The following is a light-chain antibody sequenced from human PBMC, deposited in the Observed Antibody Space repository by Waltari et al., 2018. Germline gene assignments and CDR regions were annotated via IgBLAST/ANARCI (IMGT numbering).Light chain of an antibody. V-gene: IGKV3-15*01. J-gene: IGKJ1*01. CDR2: SAT. CDR3: QQYNNWPRT. CDR1: QSIRRD. Sequence: EIVMTQSPALLSVSPGENATLSCGASQSIRRDLAWYQQKPGQAPRLLVSSATARAAGVPARFRGSGSGTEFTLTISSLQSEDFAIYYCQQYNNWPRTFGQGTKVEVK.